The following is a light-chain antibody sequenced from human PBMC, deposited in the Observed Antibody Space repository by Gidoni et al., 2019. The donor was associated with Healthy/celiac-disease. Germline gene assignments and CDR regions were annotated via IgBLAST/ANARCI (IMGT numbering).Light chain of an antibody. J-gene: IGKJ1*01. Sequence: MTQSPLSLPVTPGEPASISCRSSQSLLHSNGYNYLDWYLQKPGQSPQLLIYLGSNRASGVPDRFSGSGSGTDFTLKISRVEAEDVGVYYCMQALQTPWTFGQGTKVEIK. CDR1: QSLLHSNGYNY. CDR3: MQALQTPWT. V-gene: IGKV2-28*01. CDR2: LGS.